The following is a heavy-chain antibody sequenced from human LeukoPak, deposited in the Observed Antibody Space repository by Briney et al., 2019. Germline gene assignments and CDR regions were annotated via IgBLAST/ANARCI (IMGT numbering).Heavy chain of an antibody. J-gene: IGHJ1*01. CDR2: IKSDGST. CDR3: ARAPSEIGGYYPEYFRH. CDR1: GFTFSSYW. D-gene: IGHD3-22*01. V-gene: IGHV3-74*01. Sequence: QTGGSLRLSCAASGFTFSSYWMHWVRQAPGKGLVWVSRIKSDGSTNYADSVKGRFTTSRDNAKNTLSLQMNSLRAEDTGVYYCARAPSEIGGYYPEYFRHWGQGTLVTVSS.